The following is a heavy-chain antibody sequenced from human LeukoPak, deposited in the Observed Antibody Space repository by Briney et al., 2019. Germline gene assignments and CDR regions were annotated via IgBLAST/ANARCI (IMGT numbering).Heavy chain of an antibody. V-gene: IGHV3-23*01. CDR1: GFTFSSYA. D-gene: IGHD3-16*02. J-gene: IGHJ4*02. Sequence: GGSLRLSCAASGFTFSSYAMSWVRQAPGKGLEWVSVISATATYYADSVKGRFTISRDTSGNTLYLQMNSLRADDTAVYYCAKGQGSGSYPFDYWGQGTLVTVSS. CDR2: ISATAT. CDR3: AKGQGSGSYPFDY.